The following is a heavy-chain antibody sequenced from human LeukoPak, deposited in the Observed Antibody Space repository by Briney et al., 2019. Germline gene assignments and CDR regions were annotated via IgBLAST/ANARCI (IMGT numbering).Heavy chain of an antibody. Sequence: PGGSLRLSCAASGSTFSSYAMSWVRQAPGKGLEWVSAISGSGGSTYYADSVKGRFTISRDNSKNTLYLQMNSLRAEDTAVYYCAKVGVLTFGFDYWGQGTLVTVSS. CDR2: ISGSGGST. V-gene: IGHV3-23*01. CDR3: AKVGVLTFGFDY. D-gene: IGHD4/OR15-4a*01. J-gene: IGHJ4*02. CDR1: GSTFSSYA.